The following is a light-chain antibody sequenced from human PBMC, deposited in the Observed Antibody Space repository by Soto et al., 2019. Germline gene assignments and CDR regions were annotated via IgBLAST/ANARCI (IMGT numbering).Light chain of an antibody. CDR1: QTIDSW. Sequence: DIQMTQSPSTVSASVGDRVTITCRASQTIDSWLAWYQQKPGKAPNVLNYKLSNLERGVPSRFSGSGSGTEFTLTISSLQPEDFATYYCQQYNHYWTFGQGTKVEMK. CDR2: KLS. V-gene: IGKV1-5*03. J-gene: IGKJ1*01. CDR3: QQYNHYWT.